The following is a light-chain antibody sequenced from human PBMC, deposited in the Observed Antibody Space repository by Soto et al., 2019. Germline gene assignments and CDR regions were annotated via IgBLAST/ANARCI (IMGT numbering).Light chain of an antibody. J-gene: IGLJ1*01. V-gene: IGLV1-40*01. CDR2: ENN. CDR1: SSNIGAGYE. Sequence: QSVLTQPPSVSEAPGQRVTISCTGTSSNIGAGYEAPWYQQVPGTAPKLLIYENNNRPSGVPDRFSGSKSGISASLAITGIQAEDEAEYYCQSYDSSLSGYVFGPGPKLTVL. CDR3: QSYDSSLSGYV.